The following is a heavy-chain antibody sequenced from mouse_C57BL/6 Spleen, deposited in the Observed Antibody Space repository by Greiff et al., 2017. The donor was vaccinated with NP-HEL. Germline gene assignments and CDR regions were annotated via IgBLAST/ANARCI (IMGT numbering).Heavy chain of an antibody. CDR3: ASSLYYGSSYGYFDV. Sequence: EVKLEESGGGLVQPGGSLSLSCAASGFTFTDYYMSWVRQPPGKALEWLGFIRNKANGYTTEYSASVKGRFTISRDNSQSILYLQMNALRAEDSATYYCASSLYYGSSYGYFDVWGTGTTVTVSS. CDR1: GFTFTDYY. D-gene: IGHD1-1*01. J-gene: IGHJ1*03. V-gene: IGHV7-3*01. CDR2: IRNKANGYTT.